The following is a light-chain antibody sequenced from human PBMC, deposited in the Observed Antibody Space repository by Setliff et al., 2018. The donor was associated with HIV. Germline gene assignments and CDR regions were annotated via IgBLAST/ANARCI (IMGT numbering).Light chain of an antibody. Sequence: QSVLAQPPSVSGAPGQRVTISCTGNSSNIGAGYDVHWYQQLPGAAPKLLIFGNNNRPSGVPDRFSASKSATSASLAITGLQSEDEADYYCQSYDSSLSGSIFGGGTKVTVL. V-gene: IGLV1-40*01. CDR3: QSYDSSLSGSI. CDR1: SSNIGAGYD. J-gene: IGLJ2*01. CDR2: GNN.